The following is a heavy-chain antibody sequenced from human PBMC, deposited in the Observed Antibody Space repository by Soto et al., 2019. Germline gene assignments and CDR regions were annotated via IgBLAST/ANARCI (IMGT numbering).Heavy chain of an antibody. D-gene: IGHD6-13*01. Sequence: PGGSLILSCAASGSTFSNAWMNWVRQAPGKGLEWVGRIKSKTDGGTTDYAAPVKGRFTISRDDSKNTLYLQMNSLKTEDTAVYYCTTVTPLVEAAAGTPGLFWYYYYGMDVWGQGTTVTVSS. CDR2: IKSKTDGGTT. CDR1: GSTFSNAW. J-gene: IGHJ6*02. V-gene: IGHV3-15*07. CDR3: TTVTPLVEAAAGTPGLFWYYYYGMDV.